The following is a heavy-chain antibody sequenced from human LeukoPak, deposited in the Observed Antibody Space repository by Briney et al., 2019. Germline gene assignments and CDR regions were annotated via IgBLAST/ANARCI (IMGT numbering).Heavy chain of an antibody. Sequence: GGSLRLSCAASGFTFSNYWMHWVRQAPGKGLVWVSRINSDGSSTSNADLVKGRFTISRDNAKNTLYLQLKSLRAEDTAVYYCARALEIGGNYFSPFDYWGQGTLVTVSS. CDR3: ARALEIGGNYFSPFDY. CDR1: GFTFSNYW. V-gene: IGHV3-74*01. D-gene: IGHD1-26*01. J-gene: IGHJ4*02. CDR2: INSDGSST.